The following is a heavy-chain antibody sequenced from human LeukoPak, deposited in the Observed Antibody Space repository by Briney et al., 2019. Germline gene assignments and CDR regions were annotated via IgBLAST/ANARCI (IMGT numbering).Heavy chain of an antibody. D-gene: IGHD1-14*01. CDR1: GITFSTSG. Sequence: GGSLRLSCTASGITFSTSGLNWVRQAPGKGLEWVASIGPTGCDRYYADSIKGRFTISRDNDNNFLYLQMNSLRAEDTAVYYCATETNGRHYDYWGQGTLLTVSS. CDR3: ATETNGRHYDY. V-gene: IGHV3-21*06. CDR2: IGPTGCDR. J-gene: IGHJ4*02.